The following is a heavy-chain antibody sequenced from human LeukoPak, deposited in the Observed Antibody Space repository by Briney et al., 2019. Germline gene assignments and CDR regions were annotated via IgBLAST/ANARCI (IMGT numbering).Heavy chain of an antibody. J-gene: IGHJ1*01. CDR2: ISYDGSNK. CDR3: AKRVVVGATSPYSDFQD. D-gene: IGHD1-26*01. V-gene: IGHV3-30-3*02. CDR1: GFTFSSYA. Sequence: PGGSLRLSCAASGFTFSSYAMHWVRQAPGKGLEWVAVISYDGSNKYYADSVKSRFSISRDNSKNTLYLQMDSLRAEDTALYYCAKRVVVGATSPYSDFQDWGQGTLVTVSS.